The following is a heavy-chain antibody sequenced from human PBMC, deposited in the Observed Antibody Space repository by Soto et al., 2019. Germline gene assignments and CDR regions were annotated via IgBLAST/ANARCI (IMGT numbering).Heavy chain of an antibody. Sequence: SETLSLTCSVFGGSMSPYYWSWIRQPPGKGLEWIGYIYYSGSTYYNPSIKSRVTISEDTSKNQFSLKLSSVTAADTAVYYCARRYGSAFDIWGQGTMVTVSS. D-gene: IGHD3-10*01. V-gene: IGHV4-59*01. CDR1: GGSMSPYY. J-gene: IGHJ3*02. CDR3: ARRYGSAFDI. CDR2: IYYSGST.